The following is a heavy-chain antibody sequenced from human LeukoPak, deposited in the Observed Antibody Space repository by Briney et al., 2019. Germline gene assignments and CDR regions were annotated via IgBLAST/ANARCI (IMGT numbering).Heavy chain of an antibody. CDR1: GFTFSSYG. Sequence: GGSLRLSCAASGFTFSSYGMSWVRQAPGKGLEWVSAISGSGGSTYYADSVKGRFTISRDNSKNTLYLQMNSLSAEDTAVYYCAKAGEYCGGDCYSWLYYYYYMDVWGKGTTVTISS. CDR2: ISGSGGST. D-gene: IGHD2-21*02. J-gene: IGHJ6*03. V-gene: IGHV3-23*01. CDR3: AKAGEYCGGDCYSWLYYYYYMDV.